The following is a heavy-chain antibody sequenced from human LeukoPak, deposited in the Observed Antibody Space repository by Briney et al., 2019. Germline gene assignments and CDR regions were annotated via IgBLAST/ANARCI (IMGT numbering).Heavy chain of an antibody. J-gene: IGHJ4*02. CDR3: VRSVGSDWGHFDF. CDR1: GFNFDQYA. Sequence: SGRSLRLSCATSGFNFDQYAMFWVRQAPGKGLEWVTGITWNSGTIAYADSVKGRFTISRDNAKSSLYLQMNSLRTEDTALYYCVRSVGSDWGHFDFRGQGTLVTVSS. V-gene: IGHV3-9*01. CDR2: ITWNSGTI. D-gene: IGHD7-27*01.